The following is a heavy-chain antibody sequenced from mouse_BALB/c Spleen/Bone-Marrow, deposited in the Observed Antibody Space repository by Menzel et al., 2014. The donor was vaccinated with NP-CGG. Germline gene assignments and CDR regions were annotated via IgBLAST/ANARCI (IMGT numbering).Heavy chain of an antibody. V-gene: IGHV1-63*02. CDR3: ARRGTGVDY. Sequence: VKLMESGAELVRPGTSVKISCKASGCTFTNYWLGWVKQRPGHGLEWIGDIYPGGGYTNYNEKFKGKATLTADTSSSTAYMQLSSLTSEDSAVYFCARRGTGVDYWGQGTTLTVSS. D-gene: IGHD4-1*01. CDR1: GCTFTNYW. J-gene: IGHJ2*01. CDR2: IYPGGGYT.